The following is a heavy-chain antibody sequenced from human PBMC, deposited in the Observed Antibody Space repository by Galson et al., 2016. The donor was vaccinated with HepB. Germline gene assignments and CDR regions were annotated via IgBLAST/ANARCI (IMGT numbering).Heavy chain of an antibody. V-gene: IGHV3-23*01. D-gene: IGHD4-11*01. J-gene: IGHJ4*02. CDR1: GFFFSGRA. Sequence: SLRLSCAASGFFFSGRAMSWVRQAPGKGLEWVSGINNGAATTGYAASVKGRFTISRDNSKNTLYLQMNSLRTEDTAVYYWASDDYSGGRGSPDYWGQGTLVTVSS. CDR2: INNGAATT. CDR3: ASDDYSGGRGSPDY.